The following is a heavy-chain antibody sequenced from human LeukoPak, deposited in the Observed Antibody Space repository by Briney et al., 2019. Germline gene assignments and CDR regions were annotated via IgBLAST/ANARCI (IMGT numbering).Heavy chain of an antibody. Sequence: GGSLRLSCAASGFTFDDYAMHWVRQAPGKGLEWVSGISWNSGSIGYADSVKGRFTISRDNSKNTLYLQMNSLRAEDTAVYYCALFPTGGADFDYWGQGTPVTVSS. CDR1: GFTFDDYA. D-gene: IGHD2-8*02. J-gene: IGHJ4*02. CDR3: ALFPTGGADFDY. CDR2: ISWNSGSI. V-gene: IGHV3-9*01.